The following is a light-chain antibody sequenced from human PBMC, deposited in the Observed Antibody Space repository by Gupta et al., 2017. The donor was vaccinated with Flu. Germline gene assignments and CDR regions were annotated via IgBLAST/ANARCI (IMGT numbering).Light chain of an antibody. Sequence: ITISCTGTSRDVGAYDYVSWYQQHPGKAPKLMICEVSNRPSGVSSRFSGSKSGNTASLTISGLQAEDEADYYCSSYTSSSTDVVFGGGTKLTVL. CDR2: EVS. V-gene: IGLV2-14*01. CDR1: SRDVGAYDY. CDR3: SSYTSSSTDVV. J-gene: IGLJ2*01.